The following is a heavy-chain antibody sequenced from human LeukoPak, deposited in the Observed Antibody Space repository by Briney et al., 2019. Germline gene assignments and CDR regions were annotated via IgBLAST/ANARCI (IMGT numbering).Heavy chain of an antibody. D-gene: IGHD3-16*01. J-gene: IGHJ4*02. CDR1: GFTFSSYW. CDR2: ISGSGGRT. CDR3: AKTVWGTSPYYFDY. V-gene: IGHV3-23*01. Sequence: PGGSLRLSCAASGFTFSSYWMSWVSQAPGKGLEWVSAISGSGGRTYYADSVKGRCTISRDNSKTTLYLQMNSLRAEDTAVYYCAKTVWGTSPYYFDYCGQGTLVTVSS.